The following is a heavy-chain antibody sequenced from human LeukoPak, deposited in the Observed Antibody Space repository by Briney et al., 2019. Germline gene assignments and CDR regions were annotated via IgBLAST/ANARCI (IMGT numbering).Heavy chain of an antibody. CDR1: RFTFDDYA. J-gene: IGHJ6*03. CDR3: AKDSGGSRTRSYFYYYYIDV. V-gene: IGHV3-9*01. CDR2: ISWNSGSI. D-gene: IGHD3-10*01. Sequence: PGGSLTLYCAASRFTFDDYAMHWLRQAPGQGLEWVSDISWNSGSIGYADSVKGRFTISRDNAKNSLYLEMTSLRGEDTAVYYCAKDSGGSRTRSYFYYYYIDVWREKTTLTIS.